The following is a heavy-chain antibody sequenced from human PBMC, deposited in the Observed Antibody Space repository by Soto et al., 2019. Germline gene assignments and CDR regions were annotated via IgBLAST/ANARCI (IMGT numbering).Heavy chain of an antibody. J-gene: IGHJ6*02. CDR3: AKGRSYYYYYGVDV. CDR1: GFTFSSDW. V-gene: IGHV3-74*01. CDR2: INTGGST. Sequence: GSLRLSCAASGFTFSSDWLHWVRQPPGKGLEWVSRINTGGSTYYADSVKGRFTISRDNSKSTLYLQMNSLRAEDTALYYCAKGRSYYYYYGVDVWGQGTTVTVSS.